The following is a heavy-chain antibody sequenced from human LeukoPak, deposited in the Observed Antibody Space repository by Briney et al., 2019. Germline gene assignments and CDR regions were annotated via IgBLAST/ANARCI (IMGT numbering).Heavy chain of an antibody. CDR1: GFTVGLYW. D-gene: IGHD6-19*01. CDR2: INQDGSEN. V-gene: IGHV3-7*01. CDR3: ARNPQWLSYSMDV. J-gene: IGHJ6*02. Sequence: PGGSLRLSCAASGFTVGLYWMSWVRRAPGKGLEWVANINQDGSENYSVGSVKGRFTISRDNAKSSLYLQMSSLRVEDTAVYYCARNPQWLSYSMDVWGQGTTVTVSS.